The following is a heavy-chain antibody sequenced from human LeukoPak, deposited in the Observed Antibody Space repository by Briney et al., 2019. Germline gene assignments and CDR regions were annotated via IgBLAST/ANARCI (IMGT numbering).Heavy chain of an antibody. J-gene: IGHJ5*02. CDR1: GFTFTSSA. D-gene: IGHD3-10*01. Sequence: SVKVSCKASGFTFTSSAMQWVRQARGQRLEWIGWIVVGSGNTNYAQKFQERVTITRDMSTSTAYMELSSLRSEDMAVYYCARGARFRSYGSGTYYTSLPFDPWGQGTLVTVYS. CDR2: IVVGSGNT. CDR3: ARGARFRSYGSGTYYTSLPFDP. V-gene: IGHV1-58*02.